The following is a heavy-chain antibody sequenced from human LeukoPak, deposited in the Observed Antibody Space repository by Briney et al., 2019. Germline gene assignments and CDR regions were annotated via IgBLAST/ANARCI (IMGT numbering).Heavy chain of an antibody. D-gene: IGHD5-18*01. CDR1: GFPFSIYG. Sequence: PGGSLRLSCAASGFPFSIYGMHWVRQAPGKGLEWVAFIWIDGSGVYYSDSVQGRFTISRDNSENPLYLQMDNLRCEDTAVYYCVKASNRYNGPYFDSWGQGTPVTVSS. V-gene: IGHV3-30*02. CDR2: IWIDGSGV. J-gene: IGHJ4*02. CDR3: VKASNRYNGPYFDS.